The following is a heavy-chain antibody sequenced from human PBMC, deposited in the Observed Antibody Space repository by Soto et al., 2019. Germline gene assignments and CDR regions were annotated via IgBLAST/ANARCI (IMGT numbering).Heavy chain of an antibody. Sequence: GGSLRLSCAASGFTFSSYAMSWVRQAPGKGLEWVSAISGSGGSTYYADSVKGRFTISRDNSKNTLYLQMNSLRAEDTAVYYCAKDQAKLWFGELQPLDYWGQGTLVTVSS. CDR1: GFTFSSYA. J-gene: IGHJ4*02. CDR3: AKDQAKLWFGELQPLDY. D-gene: IGHD3-10*01. CDR2: ISGSGGST. V-gene: IGHV3-23*01.